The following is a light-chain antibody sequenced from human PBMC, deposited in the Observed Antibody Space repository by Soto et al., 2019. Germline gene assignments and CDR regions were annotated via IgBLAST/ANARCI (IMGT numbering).Light chain of an antibody. Sequence: QYVLTQPASVSGCPGQSITISCSGTSSDIGSYDHVAWYQQFPGKSPKLIIYAVSDRPSGVSDRFSGSKSGISASLTISGLQTEDEADYYCISYTDRQSYLFGTGTKVTVL. J-gene: IGLJ1*01. V-gene: IGLV2-14*03. CDR2: AVS. CDR1: SSDIGSYDH. CDR3: ISYTDRQSYL.